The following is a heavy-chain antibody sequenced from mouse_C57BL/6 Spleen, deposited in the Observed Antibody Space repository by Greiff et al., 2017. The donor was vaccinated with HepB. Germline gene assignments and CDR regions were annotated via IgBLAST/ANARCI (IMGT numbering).Heavy chain of an antibody. CDR3: ARNYYSNSYYFDY. Sequence: VQLQQSGPELVKPGASVNISCKASGYTFTDYYMNWVKQSHGKSLEWIGDINPNNGGTSYNQKFKGKATLTADKSSSTAYMELRSLTSEDSAVYYCARNYYSNSYYFDYWGQGTTLTVSS. J-gene: IGHJ2*01. CDR1: GYTFTDYY. D-gene: IGHD2-5*01. CDR2: INPNNGGT. V-gene: IGHV1-26*01.